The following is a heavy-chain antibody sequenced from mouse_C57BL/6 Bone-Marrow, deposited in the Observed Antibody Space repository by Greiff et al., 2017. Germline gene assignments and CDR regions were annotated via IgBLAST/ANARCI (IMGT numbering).Heavy chain of an antibody. CDR3: ARWADY. CDR1: GYAFSSSW. Sequence: VQLQQSGPELVKPGASVKISCKASGYAFSSSWMNWVKQRPGKGLEWIGRIYPGDGDPNYNGKLKGKATLTADKSSSTAYMQLSSLTSEDSAVYFFARWADYWGQGPTLTVSS. CDR2: IYPGDGDP. V-gene: IGHV1-82*01. J-gene: IGHJ2*01.